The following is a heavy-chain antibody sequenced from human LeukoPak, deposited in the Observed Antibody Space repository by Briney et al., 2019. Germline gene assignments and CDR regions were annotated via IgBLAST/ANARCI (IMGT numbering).Heavy chain of an antibody. Sequence: SETLSLTCTVSGGSISSYYWSWIRQPPGKGLEWIGYIYYSGSTNYNPSLKSRVTISVDTSENQFSLKLSSVTAADTAVYYCASGRFGELFDYWGHGTLVTVSS. CDR3: ASGRFGELFDY. V-gene: IGHV4-59*01. CDR1: GGSISSYY. J-gene: IGHJ4*01. CDR2: IYYSGST. D-gene: IGHD3-10*01.